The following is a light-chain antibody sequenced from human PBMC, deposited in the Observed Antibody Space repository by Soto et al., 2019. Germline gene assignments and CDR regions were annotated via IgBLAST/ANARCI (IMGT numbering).Light chain of an antibody. Sequence: DIQMTQSPSSLSASVGDRFTITCRSSQSISSYLNWYQQKPGKAPKLLIYAASSLQSGVPSRFSGSGSGTDFTLTISSLQPEDFATYYCQQSYSTPPITFGQGTRLEN. CDR1: QSISSY. J-gene: IGKJ5*01. CDR2: AAS. V-gene: IGKV1-39*01. CDR3: QQSYSTPPIT.